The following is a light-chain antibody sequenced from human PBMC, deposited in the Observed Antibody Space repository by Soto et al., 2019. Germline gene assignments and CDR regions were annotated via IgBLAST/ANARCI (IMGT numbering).Light chain of an antibody. Sequence: EIVMTQSPATLSVSPGERATLSCRASQSVSSNLAWYQQKPGQAPRLLIYGASTRATGIPARFSGSGSGTEFTLTISRLQSEAFAVYYCQQYNNWPPRGTFGQGTKVEIK. V-gene: IGKV3-15*01. J-gene: IGKJ1*01. CDR1: QSVSSN. CDR3: QQYNNWPPRGT. CDR2: GAS.